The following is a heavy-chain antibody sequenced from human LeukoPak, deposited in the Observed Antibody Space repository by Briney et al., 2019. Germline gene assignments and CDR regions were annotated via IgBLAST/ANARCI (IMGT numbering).Heavy chain of an antibody. CDR1: GYTFTSYY. CDR2: INPSGGST. J-gene: IGHJ4*02. D-gene: IGHD6-13*01. Sequence: ASVTVSCKASGYTFTSYYMHWVRQAPGQGLEWMGLINPSGGSTSYAQKYQGRVTMTRDMSTSTVYMELSSLRSEDTAVYYCARGSGGIAAAGTLYYWGQGTLVTVSS. V-gene: IGHV1-46*01. CDR3: ARGSGGIAAAGTLYY.